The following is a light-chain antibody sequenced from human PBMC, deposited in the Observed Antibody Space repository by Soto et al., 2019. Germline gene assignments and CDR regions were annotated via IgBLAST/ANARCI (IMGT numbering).Light chain of an antibody. CDR1: SSNIGSNF. Sequence: QSVLTQPPSASGTPGQRVTISCSGSSSNIGSNFVYWYQQLPGTAPKLLMYSNHQRPSGVPDRFSGSKSGTSASLAISGLRSEDEADYYCAVWDDNLSGWVFGGGTQLTVL. CDR3: AVWDDNLSGWV. V-gene: IGLV1-47*02. CDR2: SNH. J-gene: IGLJ7*01.